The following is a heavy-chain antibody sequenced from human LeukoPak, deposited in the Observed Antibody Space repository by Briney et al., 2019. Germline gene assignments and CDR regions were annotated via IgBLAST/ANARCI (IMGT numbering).Heavy chain of an antibody. CDR1: GFTFGDYA. V-gene: IGHV3-49*04. D-gene: IGHD6-19*01. Sequence: SLRLSCTASGFTFGDYAMSWVRQAPGKGLEWVGFIISKAYGGTTEYAASVKGRFTISRDDSKSIAYLQMNSLKTEDTAVYYCTRYSSGWYDFDYWGQGTLVTVSS. J-gene: IGHJ4*02. CDR3: TRYSSGWYDFDY. CDR2: IISKAYGGTT.